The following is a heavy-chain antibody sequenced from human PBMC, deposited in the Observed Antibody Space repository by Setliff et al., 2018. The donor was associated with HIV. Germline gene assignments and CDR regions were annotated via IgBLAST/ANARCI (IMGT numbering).Heavy chain of an antibody. CDR3: AREKFENGDYEFVTTFDS. Sequence: GGSLRLSCEASGFTFSIYNMNWVRQAPGKGLEWVSYISTSGSTIYYADSVKGRFTISRDNGKKSLYLQMDSLRDEDTAVYYCAREKFENGDYEFVTTFDSWGQGTLVTVSS. CDR1: GFTFSIYN. CDR2: ISTSGSTI. D-gene: IGHD4-17*01. V-gene: IGHV3-48*02. J-gene: IGHJ4*02.